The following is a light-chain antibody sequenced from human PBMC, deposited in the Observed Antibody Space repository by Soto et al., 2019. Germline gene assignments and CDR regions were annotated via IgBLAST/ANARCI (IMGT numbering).Light chain of an antibody. V-gene: IGKV3-15*01. Sequence: EIVMTQSPATLSVSPGERATLSCRASQTVYNNLAWYQQKPGQPPRLLIYGASARATGIPARFSDSGSGTEFTLTISSLQSEDFAVYYCQQYSNWPLTFGGGTKVEIK. CDR1: QTVYNN. CDR3: QQYSNWPLT. CDR2: GAS. J-gene: IGKJ4*01.